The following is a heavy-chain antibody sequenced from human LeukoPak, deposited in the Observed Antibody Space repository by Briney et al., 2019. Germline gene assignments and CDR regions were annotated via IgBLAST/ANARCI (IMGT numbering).Heavy chain of an antibody. D-gene: IGHD3-10*01. V-gene: IGHV3-9*01. CDR3: AKAAEREVGVPYYFDY. J-gene: IGHJ4*02. CDR1: GFTFDDYA. CDR2: ISWNSGSI. Sequence: GGSLRLSCAASGFTFDDYAMHWVRQAPGKGLEWVSGISWNSGSIGYADSVKGRFTISRDNAKNSLYLQMNSLRAEDTALYYCAKAAEREVGVPYYFDYWGQGTLVTVSS.